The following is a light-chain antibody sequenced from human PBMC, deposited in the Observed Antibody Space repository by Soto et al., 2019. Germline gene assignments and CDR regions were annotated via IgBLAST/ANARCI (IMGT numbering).Light chain of an antibody. CDR3: QLFGSSPRYT. CDR2: AAS. V-gene: IGKV3-20*01. CDR1: ESVTSTY. J-gene: IGKJ2*01. Sequence: EIVLTQSPGTLSLSPGERATLSCRTSESVTSTYLAWYQQKPGQPPRLLIYAASSGASGIPDRFSGSGSGTDFTLTISRLEPEDFAVYYCQLFGSSPRYTFGRGTKLEIK.